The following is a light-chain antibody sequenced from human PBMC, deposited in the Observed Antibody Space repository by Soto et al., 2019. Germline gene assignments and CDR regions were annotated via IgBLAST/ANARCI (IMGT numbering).Light chain of an antibody. CDR1: SSDVGGYNY. J-gene: IGLJ2*01. V-gene: IGLV2-14*01. CDR2: EVS. CDR3: SSYTSSSTPHVV. Sequence: QSVLTQPASVSGSPGQSITISCTGTSSDVGGYNYVSWYQQHPGKAPNLMIYEVSNRPSGVSNRFSGSKSGNTASLTISGLQAEDEADYYCSSYTSSSTPHVVFGGGTKVTVL.